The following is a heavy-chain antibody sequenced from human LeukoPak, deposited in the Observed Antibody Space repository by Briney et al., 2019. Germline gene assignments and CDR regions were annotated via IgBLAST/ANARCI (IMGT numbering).Heavy chain of an antibody. D-gene: IGHD4-23*01. CDR2: IYYSGST. V-gene: IGHV4-59*01. Sequence: SETLSLTCSVSGGSISTYYWTWIRQPPGKGLEWIGYIYYSGSTQYNPSLKSRVTMSVETSKNQFSLSLTSVTAADTAVYYCARDHAGNFGGAAYYFDSWGPGTLVTVSA. CDR3: ARDHAGNFGGAAYYFDS. J-gene: IGHJ4*02. CDR1: GGSISTYY.